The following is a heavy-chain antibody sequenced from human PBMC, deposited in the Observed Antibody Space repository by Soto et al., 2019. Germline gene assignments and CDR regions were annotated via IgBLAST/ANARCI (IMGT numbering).Heavy chain of an antibody. V-gene: IGHV4-59*01. J-gene: IGHJ4*02. CDR1: GATISNYY. CDR3: ARDGSTSWYGMFAY. CDR2: IYHSGST. Sequence: EPQRLPCTVSGATISNYYGSWIRQTPGKGLEWIGYIYHSGSTNYNPSLKSRVTISVDTSKNQFSLKLNSVTAADTAVYYCARDGSTSWYGMFAYWGQGTLVTVSS. D-gene: IGHD6-13*01.